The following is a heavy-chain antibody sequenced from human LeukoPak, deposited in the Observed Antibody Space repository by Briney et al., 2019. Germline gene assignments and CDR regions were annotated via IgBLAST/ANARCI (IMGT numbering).Heavy chain of an antibody. Sequence: SQTLSLTCTVSGGSISSGDYYWSWIRQPPGKGLEWIGYIYYSGSTYYNPSLKSRVTISVDTSKNQYSLKLSSVTAADTAVYYCARDKWELLSASAVDYGMDVWGRGTTVTVSS. CDR1: GGSISSGDYY. CDR3: ARDKWELLSASAVDYGMDV. V-gene: IGHV4-30-4*01. D-gene: IGHD1-26*01. CDR2: IYYSGST. J-gene: IGHJ6*02.